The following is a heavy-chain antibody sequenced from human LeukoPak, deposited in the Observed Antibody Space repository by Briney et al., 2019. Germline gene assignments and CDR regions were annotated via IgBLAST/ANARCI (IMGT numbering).Heavy chain of an antibody. CDR3: ARAPAYSSGWPYWYYFDY. J-gene: IGHJ4*02. CDR1: GFTFDDYG. CDR2: INWNGGST. D-gene: IGHD6-19*01. V-gene: IGHV3-20*04. Sequence: GGSLRLSCAASGFTFDDYGMSWVRQAPGKGLEWVSGINWNGGSTGYADSVKGRFTISRDNAKNSLYLQMNSLRAEDTALYYCARAPAYSSGWPYWYYFDYWGQGTLVTVSS.